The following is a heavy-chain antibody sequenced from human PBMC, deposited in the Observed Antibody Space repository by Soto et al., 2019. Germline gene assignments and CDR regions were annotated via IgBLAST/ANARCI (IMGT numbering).Heavy chain of an antibody. Sequence: PGESLKISCKGSGYSFTSYWIGWVRQMPGKGLEWMGIIYPGDSDTRYSPSFQGQVTISADKSISTAYLQWSSLKASDTAMYYCARLRNYYDSSGYYGDAFDIWGQGTMVTV. CDR3: ARLRNYYDSSGYYGDAFDI. CDR1: GYSFTSYW. CDR2: IYPGDSDT. V-gene: IGHV5-51*01. J-gene: IGHJ3*02. D-gene: IGHD3-22*01.